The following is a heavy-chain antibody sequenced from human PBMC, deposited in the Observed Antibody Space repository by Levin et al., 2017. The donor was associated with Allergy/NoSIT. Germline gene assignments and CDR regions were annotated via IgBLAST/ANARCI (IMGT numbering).Heavy chain of an antibody. CDR1: GYTFTGYY. CDR2: INPNSGGT. CDR3: ARTIHFTVTTYLDY. Sequence: ASVKVSCKASGYTFTGYYMHWVRQAPGQGLEWMGWINPNSGGTNYAQKFQGRVTMTRDTSISTAYMELSRLRSDDTAVYYCARTIHFTVTTYLDYWGQGTLVTVSS. J-gene: IGHJ4*02. D-gene: IGHD4-17*01. V-gene: IGHV1-2*02.